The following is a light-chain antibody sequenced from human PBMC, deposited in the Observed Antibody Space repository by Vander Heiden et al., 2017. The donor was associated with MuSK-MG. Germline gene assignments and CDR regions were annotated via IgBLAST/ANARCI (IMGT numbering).Light chain of an antibody. CDR2: DAF. J-gene: IGKJ4*01. CDR1: QSVSSY. Sequence: EIVLTQSPATLSLSPGERATLSCRASQSVSSYLAWYQQKPGQAPRLLIYDAFNRATGITDRFSGSGSGTEFTRTISSLEAEDFAVFDGHQRGNFFGGGTKVEIK. V-gene: IGKV3-11*01. CDR3: HQRGNF.